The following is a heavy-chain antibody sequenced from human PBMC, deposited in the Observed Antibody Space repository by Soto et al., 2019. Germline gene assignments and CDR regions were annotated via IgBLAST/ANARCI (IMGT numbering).Heavy chain of an antibody. CDR1: GFSLTTSGVG. J-gene: IGHJ5*02. V-gene: IGHV2-5*01. Sequence: SGPTLVNPTQTLTLTCTFSGFSLTTSGVGVGWIRQPPGKALEWLALIYWNDDKRYSPSLRGRLTITKDTSKNQVVLAMTNMDPVDTATYYCAHHTITPAPNRFDPPALGTPVPGSS. CDR3: AHHTITPAPNRFDP. D-gene: IGHD1-20*01. CDR2: IYWNDDK.